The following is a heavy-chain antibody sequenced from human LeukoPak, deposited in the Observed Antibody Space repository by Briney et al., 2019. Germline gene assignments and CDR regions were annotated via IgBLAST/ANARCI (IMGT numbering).Heavy chain of an antibody. J-gene: IGHJ4*02. CDR2: IKSKTDGGTT. V-gene: IGHV3-15*01. CDR1: GFTFSNAW. Sequence: GGSLRLSCAASGFTFSNAWMSWVRQAPGKGLEWVGRIKSKTDGGTTDYAAPVKGRFTIPRDDSKNTLYLQMNSLKTEDTAVYYCTTRTDYGDYSSFDYWGQGTLVSVSS. CDR3: TTRTDYGDYSSFDY. D-gene: IGHD4-17*01.